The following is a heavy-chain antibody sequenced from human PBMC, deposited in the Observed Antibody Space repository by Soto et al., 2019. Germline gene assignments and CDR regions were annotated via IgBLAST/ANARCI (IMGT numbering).Heavy chain of an antibody. D-gene: IGHD4-17*01. CDR2: IIPILGIA. CDR3: AAVDYGDYDYGMDV. J-gene: IGHJ6*02. V-gene: IGHV1-69*02. Sequence: GASVKVPCKASGGTFSSYTMSWVRQAPGQGLEWMGRIIPILGIANYAQKFQGRVTITADKSTSTAYMELSSLRSEDTAVYYCAAVDYGDYDYGMDVWGQGTTVTVSS. CDR1: GGTFSSYT.